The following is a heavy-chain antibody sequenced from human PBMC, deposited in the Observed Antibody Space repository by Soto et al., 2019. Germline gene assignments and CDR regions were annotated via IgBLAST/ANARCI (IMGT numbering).Heavy chain of an antibody. J-gene: IGHJ5*02. CDR3: ARDKSPFMVRGVLDP. Sequence: GGSLRLSCAASGFTFSGYWMHWVRQAPGKGLVWVSRINSDGSSTGYADSVKGRFTISRDNAKNTLYLQMNSLRAEDTAVYYCARDKSPFMVRGVLDPWGQGTLVTVSS. CDR2: INSDGSST. D-gene: IGHD3-10*01. CDR1: GFTFSGYW. V-gene: IGHV3-74*01.